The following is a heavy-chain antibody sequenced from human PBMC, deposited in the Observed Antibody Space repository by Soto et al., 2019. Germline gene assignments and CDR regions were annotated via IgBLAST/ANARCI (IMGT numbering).Heavy chain of an antibody. CDR3: ARDPRIAAAGTVPTGWYFDL. CDR1: GGSISSGGYY. Sequence: QVQLQESGPGLVKPSQTLSLTCTVSGGSISSGGYYWSWIRQHPGKGLEWIGYIYYSGSTYYNPSLKSRVTISVDTSKNQFSLKLSSVTAADTAVYYCARDPRIAAAGTVPTGWYFDLWGRGTLVTVSS. D-gene: IGHD6-13*01. CDR2: IYYSGST. V-gene: IGHV4-31*03. J-gene: IGHJ2*01.